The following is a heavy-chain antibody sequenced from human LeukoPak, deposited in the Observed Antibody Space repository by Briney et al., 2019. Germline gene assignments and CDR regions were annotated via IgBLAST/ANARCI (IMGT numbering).Heavy chain of an antibody. CDR3: ARHFGLNWFDP. CDR1: GYSISSGYY. V-gene: IGHV4-38-2*01. Sequence: SETLSLTCAVSGYSISSGYYWGWIRQPPGKGLEGIGSIYHSGSTYYNPSLKSRVTISVDTSKNQFSLKLSSVTAADTAVYYCARHFGLNWFDPWGQGTLVTVSS. D-gene: IGHD3/OR15-3a*01. J-gene: IGHJ5*02. CDR2: IYHSGST.